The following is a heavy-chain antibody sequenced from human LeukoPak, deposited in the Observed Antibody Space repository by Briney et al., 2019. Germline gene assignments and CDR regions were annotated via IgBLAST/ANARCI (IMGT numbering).Heavy chain of an antibody. D-gene: IGHD2-15*01. J-gene: IGHJ4*02. V-gene: IGHV3-30-3*01. CDR3: ARDQMDDCSGGSCYSPLNYFDY. Sequence: GRSLRLSCAASGFTFSSYAMPWVRQAPGKGLEWVAVISYDGSNKYYADSVKGRFTISRDNSKNTLYLQMNSLRAEDTAVYYCARDQMDDCSGGSCYSPLNYFDYWGQGTLVTVSS. CDR1: GFTFSSYA. CDR2: ISYDGSNK.